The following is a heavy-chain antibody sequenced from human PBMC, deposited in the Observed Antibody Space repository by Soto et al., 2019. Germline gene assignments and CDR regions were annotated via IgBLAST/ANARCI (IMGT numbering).Heavy chain of an antibody. V-gene: IGHV4-34*01. J-gene: IGHJ5*02. Sequence: QVQLQQWGAGLLKPSETLSLTCAVYGGSFSGYHWSWIRQPPGKGLEWIGEINRGGSTYYNPSLKSRVTMSVDTSKNQFSVKLSSVTASDTAVYYCARRFLYSSGYLGFDPWCQGTLVTVSS. CDR3: ARRFLYSSGYLGFDP. CDR1: GGSFSGYH. CDR2: INRGGST. D-gene: IGHD6-19*01.